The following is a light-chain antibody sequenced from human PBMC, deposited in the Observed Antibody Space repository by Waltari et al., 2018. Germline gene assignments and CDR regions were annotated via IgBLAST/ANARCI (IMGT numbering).Light chain of an antibody. J-gene: IGLJ3*02. Sequence: QTVVTQEPSLSVSPGGTVTLTCASSSVSLSTNSYATWYQQTPGQAPRTLVYKANARSSGVPDLFSGSILGNTAALTITGAQADDESDYYCALYMGSGIWVFGGGTRLTVL. V-gene: IGLV8-61*01. CDR2: KAN. CDR3: ALYMGSGIWV. CDR1: SVSLSTNSY.